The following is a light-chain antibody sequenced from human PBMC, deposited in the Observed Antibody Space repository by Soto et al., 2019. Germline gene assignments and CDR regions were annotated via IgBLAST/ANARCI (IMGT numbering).Light chain of an antibody. CDR1: QSIDSSY. CDR3: QQYGTSPFT. J-gene: IGKJ1*01. V-gene: IGKV3-20*01. CDR2: GAS. Sequence: DNVLSQSPGAVSLSPGDRATLSCRASQSIDSSYLAWYQQKPGRAPRLLIYGASSRATGIPDRFSGSGSGTDFTLTISRLEPEAFAVYYCQQYGTSPFTCGQATKVHI.